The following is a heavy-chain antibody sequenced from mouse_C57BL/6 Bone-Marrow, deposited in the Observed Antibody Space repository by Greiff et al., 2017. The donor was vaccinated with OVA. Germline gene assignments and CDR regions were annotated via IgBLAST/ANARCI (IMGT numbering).Heavy chain of an antibody. Sequence: EVHLVESGADLVKPGGSLKLSCAASGFTFSSYGMSWVRQTPEKGLEWIATISSGGSYTYYPDSLKGRFTISIDNAKNTLYLQMSSLKSEDTAMYYCARRKENWDGAMDYWGQGTTVTVSS. CDR3: ARRKENWDGAMDY. CDR1: GFTFSSYG. J-gene: IGHJ4*01. CDR2: ISSGGSYT. D-gene: IGHD4-1*01. V-gene: IGHV5-6*01.